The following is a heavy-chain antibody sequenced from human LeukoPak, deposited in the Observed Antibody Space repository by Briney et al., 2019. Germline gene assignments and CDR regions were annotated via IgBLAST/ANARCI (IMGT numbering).Heavy chain of an antibody. D-gene: IGHD2-15*01. J-gene: IGHJ4*02. CDR1: GYIFTTYY. CDR2: INPSGGSP. CDR3: ARGYCSGGSCFNFDH. Sequence: ASVKVSCKASGYIFTTYYIHWARQAPGQGLEWMGIINPSGGSPTYAQKFQGRVTMTRDMSTSTVYLELSSLRSEDTTVYYCARGYCSGGSCFNFDHWGQGTLVTVSS. V-gene: IGHV1-46*01.